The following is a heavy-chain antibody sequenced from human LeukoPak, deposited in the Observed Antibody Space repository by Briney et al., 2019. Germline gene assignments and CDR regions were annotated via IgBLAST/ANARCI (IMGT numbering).Heavy chain of an antibody. CDR2: ISAYNGNT. CDR1: GYTFTSYG. CDR3: ASGYYDSSGYYVTDY. V-gene: IGHV1-18*01. Sequence: ASVKVSCKASGYTFTSYGISWVRQAPGQGLEWMGWISAYNGNTNYAQKLQGRVTMTTDTSTSTAYMELRSLRSDDTAVYYCASGYYDSSGYYVTDYWGQGTLDTVSS. J-gene: IGHJ4*02. D-gene: IGHD3-22*01.